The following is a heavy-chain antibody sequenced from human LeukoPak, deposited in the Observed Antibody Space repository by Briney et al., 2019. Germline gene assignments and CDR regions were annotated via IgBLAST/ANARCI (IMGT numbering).Heavy chain of an antibody. D-gene: IGHD6-6*01. V-gene: IGHV4-30-4*01. Sequence: SQTLSLTCTVSGGSISSGNYYWSWIRQPPGKGLEWIGYIFYLGNTYYTPSLRSRVTISVDTSKNQFSLKLSSVTAADTAVYYCARKYPDHWFDPWGREPWSPSPQ. CDR3: ARKYPDHWFDP. J-gene: IGHJ5*02. CDR2: IFYLGNT. CDR1: GGSISSGNYY.